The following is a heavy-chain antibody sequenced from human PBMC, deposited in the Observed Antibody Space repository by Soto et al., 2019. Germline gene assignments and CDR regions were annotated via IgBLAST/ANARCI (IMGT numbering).Heavy chain of an antibody. V-gene: IGHV4-4*02. CDR2: IYHRGST. D-gene: IGHD3-10*01. Sequence: SSETLSLTCAVSSGSISSSNWWSWVRPPPGKGLERIGEIYHRGSTNNNPSLKNRDTKSVDKSKNQFSLKLSSVTAADTAVYYCARVFLTYGSGPLDAFDIWGQGTMVTVSS. CDR1: SGSISSSNW. J-gene: IGHJ3*02. CDR3: ARVFLTYGSGPLDAFDI.